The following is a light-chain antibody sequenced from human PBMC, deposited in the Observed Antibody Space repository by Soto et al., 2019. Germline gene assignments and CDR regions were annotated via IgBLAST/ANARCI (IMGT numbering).Light chain of an antibody. J-gene: IGLJ1*01. V-gene: IGLV2-23*01. Sequence: QSVLTQPASASGSPGQSITISCSGSISDVGSSGPVSWYQHHPGQVPKPILYEGSRRPSGVSSRFSGSKTSNTASLPITGLQAEDEATYYCCSYVGARTYVFGTGTKVTVL. CDR3: CSYVGARTYV. CDR1: ISDVGSSGP. CDR2: EGS.